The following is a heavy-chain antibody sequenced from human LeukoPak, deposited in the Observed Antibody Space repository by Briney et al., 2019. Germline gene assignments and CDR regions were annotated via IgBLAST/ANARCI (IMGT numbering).Heavy chain of an antibody. CDR1: GGSLSPYY. D-gene: IGHD5/OR15-5a*01. CDR3: ARDRVSWHYFDY. V-gene: IGHV4-4*07. J-gene: IGHJ4*02. Sequence: SETLSLTCTVSGGSLSPYYWSSLRQPAGKGLAWIGRISTSGSSKYIPSLASRVTISVDTSKNQFSLKVASVTAAGTAMYYCARDRVSWHYFDYWGQGTLLTVSS. CDR2: ISTSGSS.